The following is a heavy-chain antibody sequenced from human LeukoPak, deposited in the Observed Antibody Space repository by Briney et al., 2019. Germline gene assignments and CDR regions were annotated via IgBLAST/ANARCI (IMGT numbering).Heavy chain of an antibody. J-gene: IGHJ4*02. CDR2: INWRGGST. Sequence: GGSLRLSCTASGFAFDEHGMSWVRQVPGKGLEWVSGINWRGGSTGYADPLRGRFTISRDNAKNSLYLQMDSLRAEDTALYYCARAPITSPFYFDYWGQGTLVTVSS. CDR1: GFAFDEHG. D-gene: IGHD2-2*01. V-gene: IGHV3-20*04. CDR3: ARAPITSPFYFDY.